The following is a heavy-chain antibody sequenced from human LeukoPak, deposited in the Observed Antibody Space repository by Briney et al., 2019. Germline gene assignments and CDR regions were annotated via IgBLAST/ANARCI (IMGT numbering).Heavy chain of an antibody. Sequence: GGSLRLSCVASGFTFPTYAMMWVRQAPGKGLEWVSSIRVSGGARFYADSVKGRFTTSRDNPKNTLFLQMNSLRAEDTAAYYCATEPRWELYSFDIWGQGTMVTVSS. CDR2: IRVSGGAR. D-gene: IGHD1-7*01. CDR1: GFTFPTYA. CDR3: ATEPRWELYSFDI. J-gene: IGHJ3*02. V-gene: IGHV3-23*01.